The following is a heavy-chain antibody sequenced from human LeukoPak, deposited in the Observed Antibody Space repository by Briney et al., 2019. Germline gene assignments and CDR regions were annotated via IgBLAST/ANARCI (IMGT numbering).Heavy chain of an antibody. D-gene: IGHD3-22*01. V-gene: IGHV1-18*01. CDR3: ARDSLSYYDSSGYLDY. J-gene: IGHJ4*02. Sequence: GESLKISCRGSGYSFTSYGISWVPQAPGQGLEWMGWISAYNGNTNYAQKLQGRVTMTTDTSTSTAYMELRSLRSDDTAVYYCARDSLSYYDSSGYLDYWGQGTLVTVSS. CDR1: GYSFTSYG. CDR2: ISAYNGNT.